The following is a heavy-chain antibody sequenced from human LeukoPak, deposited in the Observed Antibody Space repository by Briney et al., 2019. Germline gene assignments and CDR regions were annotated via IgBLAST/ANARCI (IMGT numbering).Heavy chain of an antibody. V-gene: IGHV3-48*02. CDR3: ARARRYRSSWYHDY. CDR2: ISSSSSTI. CDR1: GFSFSTYT. J-gene: IGHJ4*02. D-gene: IGHD6-13*01. Sequence: GGSLRLSCAASGFSFSTYTMNWVRQAPGKGLDWVSYISSSSSTIYYADSVKGRFTISRDNANNSLYLQMNSLRDEDTAVYYCARARRYRSSWYHDYWGQGTLVTVSS.